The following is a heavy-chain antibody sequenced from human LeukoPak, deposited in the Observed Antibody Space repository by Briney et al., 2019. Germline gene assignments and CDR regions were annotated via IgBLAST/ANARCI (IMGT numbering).Heavy chain of an antibody. Sequence: SETLSLTCAVYGGSISSYYWSWIRQPPGKGLEWIGYIYYSGSTNYNPSPKSRVTISVDTSKNQFSLKLSSVTAADTAVYYCARRYIVVVPAAKRWLTANWFDPWGQGTLVTVSS. CDR3: ARRYIVVVPAAKRWLTANWFDP. J-gene: IGHJ5*02. CDR1: GGSISSYY. V-gene: IGHV4-59*08. D-gene: IGHD2-2*01. CDR2: IYYSGST.